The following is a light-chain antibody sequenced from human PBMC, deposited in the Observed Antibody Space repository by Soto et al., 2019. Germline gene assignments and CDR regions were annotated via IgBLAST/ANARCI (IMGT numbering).Light chain of an antibody. Sequence: QSVLTQPPSVSGAPGQRVTISCTGSISNIGAGYDVHWYQQLPGTAPKLLIYGNSNRPSGVPDRFSGSKSGTSASLAITGIQAEDEADYYCQSYASSLSGWVFGGGTKLTVL. J-gene: IGLJ3*02. CDR2: GNS. CDR1: ISNIGAGYD. CDR3: QSYASSLSGWV. V-gene: IGLV1-40*01.